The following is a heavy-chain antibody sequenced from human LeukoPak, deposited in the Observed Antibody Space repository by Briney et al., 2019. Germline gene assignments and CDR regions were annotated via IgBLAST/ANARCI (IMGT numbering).Heavy chain of an antibody. CDR1: GLTFSSYA. CDR2: ISYDGSSK. V-gene: IGHV3-30-3*01. J-gene: IGHJ5*02. Sequence: GGSLRLSCAASGLTFSSYAMHWVRQAPGKGLEWVAVISYDGSSKYYADSVKGRFTISRDDSKNTLYLQMNSLRAEDTAVYYCARDYGRSGSYRWFDPWGQGTLVTVSS. D-gene: IGHD1-26*01. CDR3: ARDYGRSGSYRWFDP.